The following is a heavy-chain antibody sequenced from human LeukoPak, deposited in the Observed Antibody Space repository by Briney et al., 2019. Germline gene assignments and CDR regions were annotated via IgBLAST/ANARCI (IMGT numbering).Heavy chain of an antibody. V-gene: IGHV4-38-2*01. CDR2: IDRSGNT. Sequence: PSETLSLTCAVSGYSISSGYYWGWIRQSPGKGLEWIGRIDRSGNTYYNPPLKSRVAISVDTSSNQFSLRLTSATAADTAVYYCARMDDYFGSGNYYNVINYYYMDVWGKGTTVTVS. CDR3: ARMDDYFGSGNYYNVINYYYMDV. J-gene: IGHJ6*03. D-gene: IGHD3-10*01. CDR1: GYSISSGYY.